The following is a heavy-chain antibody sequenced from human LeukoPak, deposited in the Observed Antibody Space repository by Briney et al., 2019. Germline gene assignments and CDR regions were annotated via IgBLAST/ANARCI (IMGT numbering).Heavy chain of an antibody. CDR1: GGSFSGYY. J-gene: IGHJ5*02. V-gene: IGHV4-34*01. CDR2: INHSGST. Sequence: SETLSLTCTVYGGSFSGYYWSWIRQPPGKGLEWIGEINHSGSTNYNPSLKSRVTISVDTSKNQFSLKLSSVTAADTAVYYCARATRWFDPWGQGTLVTVSS. CDR3: ARATRWFDP.